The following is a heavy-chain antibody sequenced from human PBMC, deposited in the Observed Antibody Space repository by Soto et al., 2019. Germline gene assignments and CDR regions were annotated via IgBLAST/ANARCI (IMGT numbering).Heavy chain of an antibody. J-gene: IGHJ3*02. CDR1: GFTFSSYG. V-gene: IGHV3-33*01. Sequence: QVQLVESGGGVVQPGRSLRLSCAASGFTFSSYGMHWVRQAPGKGLEWVAVIWSDGSDKYYADSVKGRFTISRDNSKNTLYLQMNSLRAEDTAVYYCARREAQRYAFDMWGQGTVVTVSS. D-gene: IGHD6-25*01. CDR2: IWSDGSDK. CDR3: ARREAQRYAFDM.